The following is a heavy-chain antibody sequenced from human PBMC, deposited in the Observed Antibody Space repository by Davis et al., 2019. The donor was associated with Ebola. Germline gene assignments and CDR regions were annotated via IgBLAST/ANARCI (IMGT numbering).Heavy chain of an antibody. D-gene: IGHD5-18*01. V-gene: IGHV4-34*01. J-gene: IGHJ4*02. CDR3: AKGRRIQLWSRFDY. Sequence: MPGGSLRLSCAVYGGSFSGYYWSWIRQPPGKGLEWIGEINHSGSTNYNPSLKSRVTISVDTSKNQFSLKLSSVTAADTAVYYCAKGRRIQLWSRFDYWGQGTLVTVSS. CDR1: GGSFSGYY. CDR2: INHSGST.